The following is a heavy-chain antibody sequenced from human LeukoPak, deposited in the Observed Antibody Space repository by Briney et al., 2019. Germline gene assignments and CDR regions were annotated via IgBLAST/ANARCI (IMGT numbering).Heavy chain of an antibody. J-gene: IGHJ5*02. D-gene: IGHD3-22*01. V-gene: IGHV4-34*01. CDR3: ARVVAYYYDSSGYYA. CDR1: GGSFSGYY. CDR2: INHSGST. Sequence: PSQTLSLTCAVYGGSFSGYYWSWIRQPPGKGLEWIGEINHSGSTNYNPSLKSRVTISVDTSKNQFSLKLSSVTAADTAVYYCARVVAYYYDSSGYYAWGQGTLVTVSS.